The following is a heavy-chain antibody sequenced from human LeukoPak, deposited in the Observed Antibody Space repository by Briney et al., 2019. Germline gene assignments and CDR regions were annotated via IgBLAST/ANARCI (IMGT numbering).Heavy chain of an antibody. V-gene: IGHV4-38-2*02. J-gene: IGHJ4*02. CDR3: ARGGWDSSSWYGVDY. CDR1: GYSISSGYY. D-gene: IGHD6-13*01. CDR2: ISHSGST. Sequence: SETLSLTCTVCGYSISSGYYWAWIRQPPGKGLEWIGSISHSGSTYYNPSLKSRVTISVDTSKNQFSLQLSSVTAADTAVYYCARGGWDSSSWYGVDYWGQGTLVTVSS.